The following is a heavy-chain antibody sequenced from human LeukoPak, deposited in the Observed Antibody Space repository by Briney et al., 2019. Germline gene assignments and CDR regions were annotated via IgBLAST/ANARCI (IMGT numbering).Heavy chain of an antibody. J-gene: IGHJ3*02. V-gene: IGHV4-39*07. CDR1: GGSITSNNYH. CDR3: ARSRGSIAARRVAFDI. D-gene: IGHD6-6*01. Sequence: SETLSLTCTVSGGSITSNNYHWGWVRQPPGKGLDWIASISYSGNTYYNPSLKSRVTISVDTSKNQFSLKLSSVTAADTAVYYCARSRGSIAARRVAFDIWGQGTMVTVSS. CDR2: ISYSGNT.